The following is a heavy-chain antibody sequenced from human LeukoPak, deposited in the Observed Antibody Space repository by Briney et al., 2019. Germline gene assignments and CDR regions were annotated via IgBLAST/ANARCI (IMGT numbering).Heavy chain of an antibody. CDR1: GFTFDDYD. D-gene: IGHD5-24*01. J-gene: IGHJ4*02. CDR3: AKAQQLWYHFDY. Sequence: PGGSLRLSCAASGFTFDDYDMHWVRQAPGKGLEWVWDIYWSSSSIDNADPVKARFTISRNNAKNSLYPQMNSLRAEDTAVYYCAKAQQLWYHFDYWGQGTLGTASS. CDR2: IYWSSSSI. V-gene: IGHV3-9*01.